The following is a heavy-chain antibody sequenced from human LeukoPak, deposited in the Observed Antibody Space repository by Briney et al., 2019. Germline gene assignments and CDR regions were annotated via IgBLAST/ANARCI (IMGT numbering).Heavy chain of an antibody. CDR2: IRGSGGTT. CDR3: ARDARDGYGGNPFDY. Sequence: GGSLRLSCAASGFTFSSYAMYWVRQAPGKGLEWVSTIRGSGGTTYYADSVKGRFTISRDNSKNTLYLQMNSLRAEDTAVYYCARDARDGYGGNPFDYWGQGTLVTVSS. J-gene: IGHJ4*02. V-gene: IGHV3-23*01. D-gene: IGHD4-23*01. CDR1: GFTFSSYA.